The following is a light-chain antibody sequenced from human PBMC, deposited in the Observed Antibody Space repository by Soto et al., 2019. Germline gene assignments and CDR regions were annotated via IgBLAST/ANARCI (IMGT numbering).Light chain of an antibody. CDR3: LNASNWPRT. CDR2: KVS. V-gene: IGKV2-30*01. Sequence: EVVMTQSPLSLPVTLGQPVSISCRSSQSLVNSDGNTYLNCFHQRQGQSPRRLIYKVSNRDSWVTHRFRGSGSGTDFTLIFSTVEAADVRVYFYLNASNWPRTFGQGTRVEIK. J-gene: IGKJ1*01. CDR1: QSLVNSDGNTY.